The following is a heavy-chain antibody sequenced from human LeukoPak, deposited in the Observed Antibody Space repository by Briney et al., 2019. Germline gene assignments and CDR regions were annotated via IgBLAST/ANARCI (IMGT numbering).Heavy chain of an antibody. CDR1: GFTFSNYA. J-gene: IGHJ4*02. Sequence: GGSLRLSCAASGFTFSNYAINWVRQAPGRRLEWVSGISGSGGRIYYADSVKGRFTISRENSQNTMYLQMNSLRVEDTAVYYCAKDGLNYDILTGYYDYWGQGTLVTVSS. CDR2: ISGSGGRI. V-gene: IGHV3-23*01. CDR3: AKDGLNYDILTGYYDY. D-gene: IGHD3-9*01.